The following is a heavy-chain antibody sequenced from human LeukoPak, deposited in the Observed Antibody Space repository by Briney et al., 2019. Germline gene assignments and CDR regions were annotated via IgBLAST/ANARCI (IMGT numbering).Heavy chain of an antibody. CDR3: ASTSGTTSQPFDY. CDR1: GGSISSYY. D-gene: IGHD1-1*01. V-gene: IGHV4-4*09. J-gene: IGHJ4*02. CDR2: IYSSGST. Sequence: SETLSLTCTVSGGSISSYYWNWIRQPPGKGLEWIGYIYSSGSTNYNPSLKSRVTISLDTSKNQFSLKLSSVTAADTAVYYCASTSGTTSQPFDYWGQGALVTVSS.